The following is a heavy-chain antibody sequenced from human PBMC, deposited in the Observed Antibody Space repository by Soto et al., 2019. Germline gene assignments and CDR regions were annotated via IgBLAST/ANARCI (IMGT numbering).Heavy chain of an antibody. D-gene: IGHD2-21*02. J-gene: IGHJ5*02. CDR3: ARLPLDLACGGDCYSYWFDP. V-gene: IGHV4-61*05. CDR1: GDSIRSSSHY. CDR2: IYYSGST. Sequence: SETLSLTCTVSGDSIRSSSHYWAWNRQPPGKGLEWIGYIYYSGSTNYNPSLKSRVTISVDTSKNQFSLKLSSVTAADTAVYYCARLPLDLACGGDCYSYWFDPWGQGTLVTVSS.